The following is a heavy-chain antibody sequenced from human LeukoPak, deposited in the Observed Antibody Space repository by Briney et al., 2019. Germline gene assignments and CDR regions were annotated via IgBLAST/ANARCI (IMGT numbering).Heavy chain of an antibody. CDR1: GGSIISYY. D-gene: IGHD6-13*01. V-gene: IGHV4-59*08. Sequence: SETLSLTCTVSGGSIISYYWSWIRQPPGQGPEWMGYIYYSGSTNYNPSLKSRVTILVDTSNNQCSLRLTSVTAADTAVYYCARGSQVGRAAAAFDYWGQGALVTVSS. CDR2: IYYSGST. J-gene: IGHJ4*02. CDR3: ARGSQVGRAAAAFDY.